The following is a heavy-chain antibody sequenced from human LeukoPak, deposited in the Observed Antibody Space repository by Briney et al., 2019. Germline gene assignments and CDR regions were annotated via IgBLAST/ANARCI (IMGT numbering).Heavy chain of an antibody. J-gene: IGHJ4*02. Sequence: PSETLSLTCAVSGGSISSGGYSWSWIRQPPGKGLEWIGYIYHSGSTYYNPSLKGRVTISVDRPKNQFSLKLSSVTAADTAVYYCARGELYFDYWGQGTLVTVSS. CDR2: IYHSGST. CDR3: ARGELYFDY. D-gene: IGHD1-26*01. CDR1: GGSISSGGYS. V-gene: IGHV4-30-2*01.